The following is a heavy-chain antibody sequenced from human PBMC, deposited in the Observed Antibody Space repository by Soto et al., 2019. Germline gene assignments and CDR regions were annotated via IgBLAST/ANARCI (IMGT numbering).Heavy chain of an antibody. D-gene: IGHD3-10*01. V-gene: IGHV3-7*03. Sequence: GRSLRLSCAASGFTFGRYWLSWVRQAPGKGLEWVANMNQDGSEKYYVDSVKGRFTISRDNTKNSLYLQMNSLRAEDTAVYYGRLSIVRLVIDVIVNSCGTDVWGHGTTVTVS. CDR3: RLSIVRLVIDVIVNSCGTDV. J-gene: IGHJ6*02. CDR2: MNQDGSEK. CDR1: GFTFGRYW.